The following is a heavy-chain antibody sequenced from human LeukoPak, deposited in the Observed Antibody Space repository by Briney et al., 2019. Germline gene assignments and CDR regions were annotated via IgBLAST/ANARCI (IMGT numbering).Heavy chain of an antibody. J-gene: IGHJ5*02. V-gene: IGHV1-46*01. CDR1: GYTFTIYY. CDR3: ARVSSSWNRFDP. Sequence: ASVKVSCKASGYTFTIYYMHWLRQAPGQGLEWMGIINPSGGSTSYAQKFQGRVTMTRDTSTSTVYMELSSLRSEDTAVYCCARVSSSWNRFDPWGEGTLVTVSS. CDR2: INPSGGST. D-gene: IGHD6-13*01.